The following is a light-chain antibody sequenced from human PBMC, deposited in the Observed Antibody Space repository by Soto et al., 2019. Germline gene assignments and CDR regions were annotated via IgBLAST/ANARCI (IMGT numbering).Light chain of an antibody. Sequence: EIVWTQSPATLSLSPGERATLSCRASQSVYSNLAWYQQRPGQAPRLLIYDASNRATGIPARFSGSGSGTDFTLTISSLEPEDFAVYYCQQRSNWPTFGQGTRLEIK. J-gene: IGKJ5*01. V-gene: IGKV3-11*01. CDR3: QQRSNWPT. CDR1: QSVYSN. CDR2: DAS.